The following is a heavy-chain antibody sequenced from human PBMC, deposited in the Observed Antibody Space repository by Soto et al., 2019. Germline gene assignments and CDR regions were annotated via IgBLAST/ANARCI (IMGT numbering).Heavy chain of an antibody. J-gene: IGHJ6*02. CDR3: GRDIWYYDFWSGHRPVPYYYGMDV. Sequence: SETLSLTCTVSGGSISSYYWSWIRQPPEKGLEWIGYIYYSGSTNYNPSLKSRVTISVDTSKNQFSLKLSSVTAADTAVYYCGRDIWYYDFWSGHRPVPYYYGMDVWGQGTTVTVSS. CDR2: IYYSGST. D-gene: IGHD3-3*01. V-gene: IGHV4-59*01. CDR1: GGSISSYY.